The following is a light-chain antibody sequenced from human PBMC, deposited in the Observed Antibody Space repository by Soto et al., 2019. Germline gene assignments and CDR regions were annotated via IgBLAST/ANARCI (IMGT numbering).Light chain of an antibody. J-gene: IGKJ4*01. Sequence: EIVMTQSPATLSVSPGERATLSCGASQSITSSLAWYQQKPGQAPRILIFGASTRATGIPARFSGSGSGTEFTLTITSLQSEDFGVYFCQQYNNWPLTFGGGTKVDIK. CDR3: QQYNNWPLT. V-gene: IGKV3-15*01. CDR2: GAS. CDR1: QSITSS.